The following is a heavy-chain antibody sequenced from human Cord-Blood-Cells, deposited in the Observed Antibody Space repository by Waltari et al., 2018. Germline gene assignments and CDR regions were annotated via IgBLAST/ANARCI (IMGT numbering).Heavy chain of an antibody. V-gene: IGHV4-34*01. D-gene: IGHD7-27*01. J-gene: IGHJ3*02. Sequence: QVQLQQWGAGLLKPSETLSLTCAVYGGSFSGYYWSWIRQPPGKGLEWIGEINHSGSTNYNPSLKIRVTISVDTSKNQFSLKLSSVTAADTAVYYCASFLSGDNAFDIWGQGTMVTVSS. CDR2: INHSGST. CDR3: ASFLSGDNAFDI. CDR1: GGSFSGYY.